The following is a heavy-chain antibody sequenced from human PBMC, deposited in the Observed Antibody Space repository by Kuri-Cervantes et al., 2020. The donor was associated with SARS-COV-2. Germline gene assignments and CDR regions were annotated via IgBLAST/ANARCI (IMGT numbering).Heavy chain of an antibody. Sequence: ASVKVSCKVSGYTLTELSMHWVRQAPGKGLEWMGGFDPEDGETIYAQKFQGRVTMTEDTSTDTAYMELSSLRAEDTAVYYCAKVREWELLASPDYWGQGTLVTVSS. V-gene: IGHV1-24*01. CDR3: AKVREWELLASPDY. J-gene: IGHJ4*02. CDR2: FDPEDGET. D-gene: IGHD1-26*01. CDR1: GYTLTELS.